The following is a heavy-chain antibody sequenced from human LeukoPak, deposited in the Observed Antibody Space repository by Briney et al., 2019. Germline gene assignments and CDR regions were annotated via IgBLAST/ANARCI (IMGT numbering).Heavy chain of an antibody. CDR1: GGSISSGDYY. CDR3: ARELGPTMVGYYYYGMDV. D-gene: IGHD3-10*01. V-gene: IGHV4-31*03. Sequence: SETLSLTCTVSGGSISSGDYYWSWIRQPPGKGLEWIGYIYYSGSTYYNPSLKSRVTISVDTSKNQFSLKLSSVTAADTAVYYCARELGPTMVGYYYYGMDVWGQGTTVTVSS. J-gene: IGHJ6*02. CDR2: IYYSGST.